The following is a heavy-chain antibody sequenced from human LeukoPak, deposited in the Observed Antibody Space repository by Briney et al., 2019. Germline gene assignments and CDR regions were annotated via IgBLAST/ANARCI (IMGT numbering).Heavy chain of an antibody. D-gene: IGHD3/OR15-3a*01. V-gene: IGHV1-46*01. CDR2: INPSGDSS. J-gene: IGHJ3*02. Sequence: ASVKVSCKASGYTFTSYYMHWVRQAPGQGLEWMGIINPSGDSSSYAQKFQGRVTMTRDTSTSTVYMELSSLRSEDTAVYYCARFRTGRAFDIWGQGTMVTVSS. CDR3: ARFRTGRAFDI. CDR1: GYTFTSYY.